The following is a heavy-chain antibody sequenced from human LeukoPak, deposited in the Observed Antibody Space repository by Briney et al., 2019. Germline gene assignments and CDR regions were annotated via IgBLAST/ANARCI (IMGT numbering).Heavy chain of an antibody. V-gene: IGHV4-39*01. J-gene: IGHJ5*02. CDR3: ARTRLLWFGESPSAYNWFDP. CDR2: IYYSGST. Sequence: SETLSLTCTVSGGSISSSNYYWGWLRQPPGKGLEWIGSIYYSGSTYYNPSLKSRVTIFVDTSKNQFSLKVSSVTAADTAVYYCARTRLLWFGESPSAYNWFDPWGQGTLVTVSS. CDR1: GGSISSSNYY. D-gene: IGHD3-10*01.